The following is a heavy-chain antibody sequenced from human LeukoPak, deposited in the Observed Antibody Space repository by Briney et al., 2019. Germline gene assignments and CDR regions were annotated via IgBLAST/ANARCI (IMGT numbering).Heavy chain of an antibody. Sequence: GGSLRLSCAASGFTFSSYSMNWVRQAPGKGLEWVSYISSSSGTIYYADSVKGRFTISRDNAKNSLYLQMNSLRAEDTAVYYCARAESPRGYSYGYSGYWGQGTLVTVSS. D-gene: IGHD5-18*01. J-gene: IGHJ4*02. CDR1: GFTFSSYS. CDR3: ARAESPRGYSYGYSGY. CDR2: ISSSSGTI. V-gene: IGHV3-48*01.